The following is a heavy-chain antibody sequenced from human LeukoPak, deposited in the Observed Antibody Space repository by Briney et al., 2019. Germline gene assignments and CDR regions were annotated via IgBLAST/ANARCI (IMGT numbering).Heavy chain of an antibody. J-gene: IGHJ4*02. CDR3: VRDFRSADY. CDR1: GFTFSSYV. Sequence: GGSLRLSCAASGFTFSSYVMHWVRQAPGKGPMWVSRICPDGTVTNYADSVKARFIISRDNARNTVYLQMNSLRVEDTAMYYCVRDFRSADYWGQGTLVTVSS. V-gene: IGHV3-74*01. CDR2: ICPDGTVT.